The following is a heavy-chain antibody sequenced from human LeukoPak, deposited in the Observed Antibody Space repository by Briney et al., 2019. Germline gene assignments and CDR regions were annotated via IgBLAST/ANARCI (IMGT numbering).Heavy chain of an antibody. D-gene: IGHD7-27*01. V-gene: IGHV3-11*04. Sequence: PGGSLRLSCAAPGFTFSDHYMRWVRQPPGKGQEWISYIFSSDETIFYADSVRGRFTISRDNAKNSVYLQMNSLRVEDTAVYFCARSCRGLAGILDYWGQGIPVSVSS. CDR2: IFSSDETI. J-gene: IGHJ4*02. CDR1: GFTFSDHY. CDR3: ARSCRGLAGILDY.